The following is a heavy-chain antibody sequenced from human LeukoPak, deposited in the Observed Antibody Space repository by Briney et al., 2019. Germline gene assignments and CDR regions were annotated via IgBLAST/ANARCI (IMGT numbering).Heavy chain of an antibody. J-gene: IGHJ6*02. CDR2: INSDGSST. CDR1: GFTFSSYW. Sequence: GGSLRLSCAASGFTFSSYWMHWVRQAPGKGLVWVSRINSDGSSTSYADSVKGRFTISRDNAKNTLYLQMNSLRAEDTAVYYCARGAGSSGWLLNYYYYYGMDVWGQGTTVTVSS. D-gene: IGHD6-19*01. CDR3: ARGAGSSGWLLNYYYYYGMDV. V-gene: IGHV3-74*01.